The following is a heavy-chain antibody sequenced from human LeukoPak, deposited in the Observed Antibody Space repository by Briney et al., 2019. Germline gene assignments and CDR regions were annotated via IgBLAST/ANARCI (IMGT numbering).Heavy chain of an antibody. CDR2: IIPIFGTA. D-gene: IGHD5-24*01. CDR1: GGTFSSYA. J-gene: IGHJ4*02. CDR3: ATSRDGYKFGKWTLIDY. V-gene: IGHV1-69*05. Sequence: GASVKVSCKASGGTFSSYAISWVRQAPGQGLEWMGGIIPIFGTANYAQKFQGRVTITTDESTSTAYMELSSLRSEDTAVYYCATSRDGYKFGKWTLIDYWGQGTPVTVSS.